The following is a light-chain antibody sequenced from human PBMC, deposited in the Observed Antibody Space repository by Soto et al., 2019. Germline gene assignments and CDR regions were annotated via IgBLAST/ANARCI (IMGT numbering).Light chain of an antibody. CDR1: LSISSY. CDR2: GAS. Sequence: DIGMTQSPATLSLSPGERATLSCRAILSISSYLAWYQQKPGQAPRLLTYGASTRATGIPARFTGSGSGTEFTLTISSLQSEDFAVYYCQQYNNWPITFGQGTRLEIK. V-gene: IGKV3-15*01. CDR3: QQYNNWPIT. J-gene: IGKJ5*01.